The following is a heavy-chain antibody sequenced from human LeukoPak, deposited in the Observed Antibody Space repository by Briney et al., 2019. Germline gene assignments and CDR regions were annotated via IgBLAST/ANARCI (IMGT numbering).Heavy chain of an antibody. CDR3: AKGGDSGSYYAHFQH. CDR1: GFTFSSYA. V-gene: IGHV3-23*01. D-gene: IGHD1-26*01. J-gene: IGHJ1*01. CDR2: ISGSGGST. Sequence: GGSLRLSCAASGFTFSSYAMSWVRQAPGKGLEWVSAISGSGGSTYYADSVKGRFTISRDNSKNTLYLQMNSLRAEDTAVYYCAKGGDSGSYYAHFQHWGQGTLVTVSS.